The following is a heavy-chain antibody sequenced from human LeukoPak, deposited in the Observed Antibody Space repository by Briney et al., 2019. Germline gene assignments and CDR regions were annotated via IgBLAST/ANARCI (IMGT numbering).Heavy chain of an antibody. J-gene: IGHJ4*02. D-gene: IGHD3-16*02. CDR1: GFTFTTYS. CDR3: AGQKRGTYRPYYFDY. V-gene: IGHV3-23*01. Sequence: GGSLRLSCEASGFTFTTYSMTWVRQAPGKGPEWVSIISGSGGSTYYADSVKGRFTISRDNSKNTLYLQMNSLRDEDTAVYYCAGQKRGTYRPYYFDYWGQGTLVSVSS. CDR2: ISGSGGST.